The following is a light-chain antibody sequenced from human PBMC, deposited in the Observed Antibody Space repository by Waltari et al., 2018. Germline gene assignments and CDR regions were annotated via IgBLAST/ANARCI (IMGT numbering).Light chain of an antibody. V-gene: IGLV1-51*02. CDR3: GTWDSSLSGAV. J-gene: IGLJ7*01. CDR1: SSNIRTNY. Sequence: HSVLTQPPSVSAAPGQRVTISCSGGSSNIRTNYVSWYRQFPGTAPKLLSYEDSERPSGIPGRFSGSKSGTSATLDITGLQAGDEADYYCGTWDSSLSGAVFGGGTHLTVL. CDR2: EDS.